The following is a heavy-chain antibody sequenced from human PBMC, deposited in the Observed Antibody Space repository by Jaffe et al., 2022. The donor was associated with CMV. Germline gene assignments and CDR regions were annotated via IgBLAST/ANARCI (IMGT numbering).Heavy chain of an antibody. J-gene: IGHJ4*02. CDR3: TTMYSSSWYLSRGPGVGGR. CDR2: IKSKTDGGTT. V-gene: IGHV3-15*01. D-gene: IGHD6-13*01. Sequence: EVQLVESGGGLVKPGGSLRLSCAASGFTFSNAWMSWVRQAPGKGLEWVGRIKSKTDGGTTDYAAPVKGRFTISRDDSKNTLYLQMNSLKTEDTAVYYCTTMYSSSWYLSRGPGVGGRWGQGTLVTVSS. CDR1: GFTFSNAW.